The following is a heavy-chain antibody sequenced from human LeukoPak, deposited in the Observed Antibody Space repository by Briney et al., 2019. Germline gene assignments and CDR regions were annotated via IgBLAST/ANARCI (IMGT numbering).Heavy chain of an antibody. V-gene: IGHV3-69-1*02. CDR1: GFTFRVYD. J-gene: IGHJ4*02. Sequence: PGGSLRLSCAASGFTFRVYDMNWVRQAPGKGLEWLSYINTATTVHYADSVKGRFTISRDNAKSSLYLQMNSLRAEDTAIYYCARGHRNRGLDFDYWGQGTLVTVSS. D-gene: IGHD7-27*01. CDR2: INTATTV. CDR3: ARGHRNRGLDFDY.